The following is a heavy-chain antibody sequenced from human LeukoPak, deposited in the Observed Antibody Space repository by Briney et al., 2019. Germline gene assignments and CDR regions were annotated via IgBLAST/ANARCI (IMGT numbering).Heavy chain of an antibody. CDR3: ARVAAAGTQWDY. J-gene: IGHJ4*02. D-gene: IGHD6-13*01. V-gene: IGHV1-2*06. CDR2: INPNSGGT. CDR1: GYTFTGYY. Sequence: ASVKVSCEASGYTFTGYYMHWVRQAPGQGLEWMGRINPNSGGTNYAQKFQGRVTMTRDTSISTAYMELSRLRSDDTAVYYCARVAAAGTQWDYWGQGTLVTVSS.